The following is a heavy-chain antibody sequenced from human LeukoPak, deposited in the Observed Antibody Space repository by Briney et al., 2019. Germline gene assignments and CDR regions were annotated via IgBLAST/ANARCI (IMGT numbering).Heavy chain of an antibody. J-gene: IGHJ5*02. V-gene: IGHV4-38-2*02. CDR1: GYSITSGYY. CDR2: IYYSGST. D-gene: IGHD6-13*01. Sequence: SETLSLTCIVSGYSITSGYYWGWIRQPPGKGLEWIGSIYYSGSTYYNPSLKSRVTISVDTSKNQFSLKLSSVTAADTAVYYCARDLIAAGWFDPWGQGTLVTVSS. CDR3: ARDLIAAGWFDP.